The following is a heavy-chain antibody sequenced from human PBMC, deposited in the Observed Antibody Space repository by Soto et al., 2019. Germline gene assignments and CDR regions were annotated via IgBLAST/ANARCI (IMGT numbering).Heavy chain of an antibody. CDR1: GFTFSSYA. V-gene: IGHV3-23*01. J-gene: IGHJ5*02. CDR2: ISGSGGST. Sequence: GGSLRLSCAASGFTFSSYAMSWVRQAPGKGLEWVSAISGSGGSTYYADSVKGRFTISRDNSKNTLYLQMNSLRAEDTAAYYCAKGLVVIQGGWFDPWGQGTLVTVSS. D-gene: IGHD3-22*01. CDR3: AKGLVVIQGGWFDP.